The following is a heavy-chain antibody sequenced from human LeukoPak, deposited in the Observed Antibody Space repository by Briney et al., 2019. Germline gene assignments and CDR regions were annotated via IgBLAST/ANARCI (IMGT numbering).Heavy chain of an antibody. V-gene: IGHV4-59*01. CDR1: GGSMNTYY. CDR3: ARGVVAATLFWFDP. Sequence: SETLSLTCVVSGGSMNTYYWSWIRQAPGKGLEWIGYVSYSGNAHYNASLKSRATISVDTSRNQFSLRLTSLTAADTAVYYCARGVVAATLFWFDPWGQGARVTVSS. J-gene: IGHJ5*02. D-gene: IGHD6-13*01. CDR2: VSYSGNA.